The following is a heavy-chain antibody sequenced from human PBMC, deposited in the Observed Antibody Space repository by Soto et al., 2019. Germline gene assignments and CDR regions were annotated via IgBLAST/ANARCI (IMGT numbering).Heavy chain of an antibody. D-gene: IGHD3-16*01. CDR3: AREGGGAWFDP. J-gene: IGHJ5*02. Sequence: PSETLSLTCTVSGGSISSSSHFWGWIRQPPGKGLESIGSIYYSGSTYYNPSLKSRVTISVDSSKNQFSLKLNSVTAADTALFCCAREGGGAWFDPWGQGTLVTVSS. CDR2: IYYSGST. CDR1: GGSISSSSHF. V-gene: IGHV4-39*02.